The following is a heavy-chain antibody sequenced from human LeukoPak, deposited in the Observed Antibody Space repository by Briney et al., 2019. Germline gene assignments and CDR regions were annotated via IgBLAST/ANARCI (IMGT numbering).Heavy chain of an antibody. J-gene: IGHJ3*02. V-gene: IGHV3-23*01. CDR3: AKDHDYDFWSGYNNEGDDAFDI. CDR2: ISGSGGSI. D-gene: IGHD3-3*01. Sequence: GGSLRLSCAASGFTFSSYAMSWVRQAPGKGLEWVSAISGSGGSIYYADSVKGRFTISRDNSKNTLYLQMNSLRAEDTAVYYCAKDHDYDFWSGYNNEGDDAFDIWGQGTMVTVSS. CDR1: GFTFSSYA.